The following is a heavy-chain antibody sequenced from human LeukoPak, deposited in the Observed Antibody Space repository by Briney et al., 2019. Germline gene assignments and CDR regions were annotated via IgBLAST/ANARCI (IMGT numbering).Heavy chain of an antibody. D-gene: IGHD2-2*02. CDR2: IRCDGSNK. Sequence: AGGSLRLSCAASGFTFSSYGMHWVRQAPGKGLEWVAFIRCDGSNKYYADSVKGRFTISRDNSKNTLYLQMNSLRAEDTAVYYCAKDSECSSTSCYTFDYWGQGTLVTVSS. V-gene: IGHV3-30*02. J-gene: IGHJ4*02. CDR3: AKDSECSSTSCYTFDY. CDR1: GFTFSSYG.